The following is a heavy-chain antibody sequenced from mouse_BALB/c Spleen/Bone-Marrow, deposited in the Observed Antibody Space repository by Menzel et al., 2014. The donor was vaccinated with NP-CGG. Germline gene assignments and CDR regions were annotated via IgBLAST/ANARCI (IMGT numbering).Heavy chain of an antibody. CDR2: IYPGSGNT. V-gene: IGHV1-63*02. J-gene: IGHJ4*01. CDR1: GYAFTNYW. CDR3: ARPQFISGRYYAMDY. Sequence: VKLVESGAELVRPGTSVKISCKAPGYAFTNYWLDWVKQSPGHGLEWIGDIYPGSGNTYFNEKFKGKATLTADKSSSTAYMRLSSLTSEDSAVYFCARPQFISGRYYAMDYWGQGTSVTVSS. D-gene: IGHD1-2*01.